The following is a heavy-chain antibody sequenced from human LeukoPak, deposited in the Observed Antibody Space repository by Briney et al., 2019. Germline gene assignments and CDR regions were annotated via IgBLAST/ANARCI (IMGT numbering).Heavy chain of an antibody. V-gene: IGHV1-2*02. CDR2: INPNSGGT. J-gene: IGHJ3*02. CDR3: ARSYVYYDSSGYYYMDGAFDI. Sequence: ASVKVSCKASGYTFTGYYMHWVRQAPGQGLEWMGWINPNSGGTNYAQKFQGRVTMTRDTSISTAYMELSRLRSDDTAVYYCARSYVYYDSSGYYYMDGAFDIWGQGTMVTVSS. D-gene: IGHD3-22*01. CDR1: GYTFTGYY.